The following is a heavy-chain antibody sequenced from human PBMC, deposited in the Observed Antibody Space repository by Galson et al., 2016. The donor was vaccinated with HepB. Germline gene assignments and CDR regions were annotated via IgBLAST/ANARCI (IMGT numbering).Heavy chain of an antibody. V-gene: IGHV3-33*01. D-gene: IGHD6-19*01. J-gene: IGHJ4*02. Sequence: SLRLSCAASGFNFGSYNMHWVRQAPGKGLEWLSVIWYDGTKRFYADSLEGRFTISRDNSKNTLYLQMSSLRVDDTAVYFCARDGQQWLVPDYWGQGTLVSVSS. CDR2: IWYDGTKR. CDR1: GFNFGSYN. CDR3: ARDGQQWLVPDY.